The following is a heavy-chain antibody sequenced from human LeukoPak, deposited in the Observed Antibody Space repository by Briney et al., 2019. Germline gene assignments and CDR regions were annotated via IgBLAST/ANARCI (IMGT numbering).Heavy chain of an antibody. CDR2: ISKSSDRI. CDR1: GFTFSSYS. CDR3: ARDLLNDEGSSYFFDQ. J-gene: IGHJ4*02. Sequence: GGSLRLSCAASGFTFSSYSMNWVRQAPGKGLEWVSYISKSSDRIYHADSVKGRFTISRDNAKNSLYLQMDSLRAEDAAVYYCARDLLNDEGSSYFFDQWGQGTLVTVSS. D-gene: IGHD2-2*01. V-gene: IGHV3-48*04.